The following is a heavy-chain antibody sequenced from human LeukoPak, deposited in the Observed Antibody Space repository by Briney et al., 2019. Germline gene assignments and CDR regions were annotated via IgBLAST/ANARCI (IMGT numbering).Heavy chain of an antibody. D-gene: IGHD6-19*01. CDR2: ISGSGGST. V-gene: IGHV3-23*01. CDR1: GFTFSSYA. J-gene: IGHJ4*02. Sequence: GGSLRLSCAASGFTFSSYAMSWVRQAPGKGLEWVSAISGSGGSTYYADSVKGRFTISRDNSKNTLYLQMNSLRAEGTAVYYCAKRHSSGWYNLPNFDYWGQGTLVTVSS. CDR3: AKRHSSGWYNLPNFDY.